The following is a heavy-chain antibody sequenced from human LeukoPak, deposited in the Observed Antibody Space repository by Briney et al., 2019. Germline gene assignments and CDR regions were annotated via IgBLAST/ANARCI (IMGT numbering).Heavy chain of an antibody. Sequence: SETLSLTCTVSGGSISSSSYYWGWIRQPPGKGLEWIGSIYYSGSTYYNPSLKSRVTISVDTSKNQFSLKLSSVTAADTAVYYCAGGIVGATGEPFDYWGQGTLVTVSS. V-gene: IGHV4-39*07. CDR3: AGGIVGATGEPFDY. D-gene: IGHD1-26*01. CDR2: IYYSGST. J-gene: IGHJ4*02. CDR1: GGSISSSSYY.